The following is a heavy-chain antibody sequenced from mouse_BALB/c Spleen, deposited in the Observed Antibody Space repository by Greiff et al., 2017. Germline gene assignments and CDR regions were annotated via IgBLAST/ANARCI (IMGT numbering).Heavy chain of an antibody. CDR1: GYTFTSYY. Sequence: QVQLQQSGAELVKPGASVKLSCKASGYTFTSYYMYWVKQRPGQGLERIGEINPSNGGTNFNEKFKSKATLTVDKSSSTAYMQLSSLTSEDSAVYYCTRGDYGNSDYWGQGTTLTVSS. J-gene: IGHJ2*01. V-gene: IGHV1S81*02. CDR2: INPSNGGT. CDR3: TRGDYGNSDY. D-gene: IGHD2-1*01.